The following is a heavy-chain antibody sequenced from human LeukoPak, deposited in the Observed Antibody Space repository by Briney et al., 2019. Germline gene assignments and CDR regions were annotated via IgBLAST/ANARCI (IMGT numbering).Heavy chain of an antibody. D-gene: IGHD3-10*01. V-gene: IGHV4-59*01. Sequence: SETLSLTCAVSGGSLSSYYWSWIRQPPGAGPEWIGYILHWSTNYNPSLKSRVTISLDSSTNQFSLNLNSLTTADTAVYYCVRHYYDSGTAKGYFQHWGQGTLVTVSS. CDR1: GGSLSSYY. CDR2: ILHWST. J-gene: IGHJ1*01. CDR3: VRHYYDSGTAKGYFQH.